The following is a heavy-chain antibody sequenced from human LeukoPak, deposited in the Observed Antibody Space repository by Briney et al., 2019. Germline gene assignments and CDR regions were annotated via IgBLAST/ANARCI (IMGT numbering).Heavy chain of an antibody. Sequence: SETLSLTCAVYGGSFSGYYWSWIRQPPGKGLEWIGSIYYSGSTYYNPSLKSRVTISVDTSKNQFSLKLSSVTAADTAVYYCARLYSSGPLPPYYYYYMDVWGKGTTVTISS. D-gene: IGHD6-19*01. V-gene: IGHV4-34*01. CDR3: ARLYSSGPLPPYYYYYMDV. CDR1: GGSFSGYY. J-gene: IGHJ6*03. CDR2: IYYSGST.